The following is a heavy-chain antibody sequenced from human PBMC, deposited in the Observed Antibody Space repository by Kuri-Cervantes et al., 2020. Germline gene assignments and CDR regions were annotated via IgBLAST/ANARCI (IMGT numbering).Heavy chain of an antibody. CDR2: ISSSSSYI. D-gene: IGHD3-10*01. J-gene: IGHJ6*02. Sequence: GESLKISCAASGFTFTSYSMNWVRQAPGKGLEWVSSISSSSSYIYYADSVKGRFTISRDNAKNPLYLQMNSLRAEDTAVYYCARDLGWGSYYNAHYYYHGMDVWGQGTTVTVSS. CDR3: ARDLGWGSYYNAHYYYHGMDV. V-gene: IGHV3-21*01. CDR1: GFTFTSYS.